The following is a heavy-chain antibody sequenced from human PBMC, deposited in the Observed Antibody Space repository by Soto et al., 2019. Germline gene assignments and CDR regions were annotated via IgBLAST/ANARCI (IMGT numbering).Heavy chain of an antibody. D-gene: IGHD6-6*01. Sequence: SVKVSCKASGGTFSSYAISWVRQAPGQGLEWMGAIIPIFGTANYAQKFQGRVTITADESTSTAYMELSSLRSEDTAVYYCARVKYSSSSHYYYYCMDVWGQGTTVTVSS. V-gene: IGHV1-69*13. CDR1: GGTFSSYA. CDR3: ARVKYSSSSHYYYYCMDV. J-gene: IGHJ6*02. CDR2: IIPIFGTA.